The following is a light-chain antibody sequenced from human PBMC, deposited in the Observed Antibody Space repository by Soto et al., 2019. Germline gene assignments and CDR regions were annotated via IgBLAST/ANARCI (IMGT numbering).Light chain of an antibody. CDR1: QSVTSY. Sequence: EVVLTQSPATLSLSPGERATLSCRASQSVTSYLAWYQQKPGQAPRLLIYDASNRAADIPARFSGSGSGTDFTRTISSLEPEDFAVYYCQQRSSWPLTFGGGTRVEIK. CDR3: QQRSSWPLT. J-gene: IGKJ4*01. CDR2: DAS. V-gene: IGKV3-11*01.